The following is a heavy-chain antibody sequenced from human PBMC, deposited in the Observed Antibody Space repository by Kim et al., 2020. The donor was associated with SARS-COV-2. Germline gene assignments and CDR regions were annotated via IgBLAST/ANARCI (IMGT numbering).Heavy chain of an antibody. CDR1: GFTVSSNY. CDR2: IYSGDKT. V-gene: IGHV3-66*01. Sequence: GGSLRLSCAASGFTVSSNYMSWLRQAPGKGLEWLSVIYSGDKTYYVESVKGRLTISRDNSKNTLYPHMRSLRVADTAVYYCAPTLAAAGVVWGQGTLVT. D-gene: IGHD6-13*01. J-gene: IGHJ4*02. CDR3: APTLAAAGVV.